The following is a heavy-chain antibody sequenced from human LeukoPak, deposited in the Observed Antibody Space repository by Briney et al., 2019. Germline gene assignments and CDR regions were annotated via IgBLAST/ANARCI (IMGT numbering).Heavy chain of an antibody. CDR3: AHGGSGNFDY. J-gene: IGHJ4*02. V-gene: IGHV3-9*01. Sequence: GGSLRLSCAASGFTFDDYAMHWGRQAPGKGVEWVSGISWNSGSIDYADSVKGRFTISRDKAKNSLYLQMNSLRAEDTPLYYCAHGGSGNFDYWGQGTLVTVSP. D-gene: IGHD3-10*01. CDR1: GFTFDDYA. CDR2: ISWNSGSI.